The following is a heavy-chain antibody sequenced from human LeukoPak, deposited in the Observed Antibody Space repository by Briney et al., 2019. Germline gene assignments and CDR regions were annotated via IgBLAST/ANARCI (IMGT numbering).Heavy chain of an antibody. CDR3: ARDTYYYDSSGYYYYYYGMDV. CDR2: IYYSGST. D-gene: IGHD3-22*01. V-gene: IGHV4-59*01. CDR1: GGSISSYY. Sequence: LETLSLTCTVSGGSISSYYWSWIRQPPGKGLEWIGYIYYSGSTNYNPSLKSRVTISVDTSKNQISLKLSSVAAADTAVYYCARDTYYYDSSGYYYYYYGMDVWGQGTTVTVSS. J-gene: IGHJ6*02.